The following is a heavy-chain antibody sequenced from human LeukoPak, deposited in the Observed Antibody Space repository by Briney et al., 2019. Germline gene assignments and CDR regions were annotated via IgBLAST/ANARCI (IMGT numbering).Heavy chain of an antibody. CDR2: ISSSSSYI. D-gene: IGHD3-9*01. J-gene: IGHJ4*02. CDR1: GFTFSSYS. V-gene: IGHV3-21*01. Sequence: GGSLRLSCAASGFTFSSYSMNWVRQAPGKGLEWVSSISSSSSYIYYADSVKGRFTISRDNAKNSLYLQMNSLRAEDTAVYYCARDTRGYDILTGYYEYYFDYWGQGTLVTVSS. CDR3: ARDTRGYDILTGYYEYYFDY.